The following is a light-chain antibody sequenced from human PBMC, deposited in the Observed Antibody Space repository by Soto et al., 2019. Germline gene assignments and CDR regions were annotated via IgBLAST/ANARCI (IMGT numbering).Light chain of an antibody. J-gene: IGKJ2*01. CDR3: QHSYITPRYT. V-gene: IGKV1-39*01. Sequence: DIPITQSPSSLSASVGDRVTITCRASQSISSHLNWYQHKPGSPPRLLIFASYILEGGVASRFSGSGSDTYFTLTIHSLQTEDVATDYCQHSYITPRYTFGQGTKVEIE. CDR1: QSISSH. CDR2: ASY.